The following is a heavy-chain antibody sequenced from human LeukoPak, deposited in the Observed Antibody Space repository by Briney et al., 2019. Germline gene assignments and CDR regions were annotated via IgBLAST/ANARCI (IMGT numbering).Heavy chain of an antibody. CDR2: ISSNGGST. J-gene: IGHJ4*02. CDR1: GFTFSSNS. CDR3: ASGRGRYFDWLLYGPYFDY. V-gene: IGHV3-64*01. Sequence: GGSLRLSCAASGFTFSSNSMHWVRQAPGKGLEYVSAISSNGGSTYYANSVKGRFTISRDNSKNTLYLQMGSLRAEDMAVYYCASGRGRYFDWLLYGPYFDYWGQGTLVTVSS. D-gene: IGHD3-9*01.